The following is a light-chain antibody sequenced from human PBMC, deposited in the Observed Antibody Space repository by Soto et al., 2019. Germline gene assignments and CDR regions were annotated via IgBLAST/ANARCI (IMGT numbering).Light chain of an antibody. Sequence: DIQMTQSPSTLSGSVGDRVTITCRASQTISSWLAWYQQKPGKAPKLLIYKASTLKSGVPSRFSGSGSGTEFTLTISSLQADDFAGYYCQHYNSYSEAFGQGTKVELK. V-gene: IGKV1-5*03. CDR2: KAS. CDR3: QHYNSYSEA. CDR1: QTISSW. J-gene: IGKJ1*01.